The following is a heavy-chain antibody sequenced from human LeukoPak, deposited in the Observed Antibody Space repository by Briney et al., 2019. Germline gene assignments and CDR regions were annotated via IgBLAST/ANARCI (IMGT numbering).Heavy chain of an antibody. CDR1: GGTFSNYT. CDR3: ARGAPDIYYYSYMDV. Sequence: SVKVSCKASGGTFSNYTISWVRQAPGQGLEWMGEIIPIFGTANYAQKFQGRVTITADESTSTAYMELSSLRSEDTAVYYCARGAPDIYYYSYMDVWGKGTTVTISS. J-gene: IGHJ6*03. V-gene: IGHV1-69*13. CDR2: IIPIFGTA.